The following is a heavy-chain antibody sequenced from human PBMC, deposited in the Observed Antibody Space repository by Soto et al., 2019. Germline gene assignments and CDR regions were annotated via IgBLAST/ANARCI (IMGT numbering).Heavy chain of an antibody. D-gene: IGHD3-3*01. V-gene: IGHV3-33*01. Sequence: PGGSLRLSCAASGFTFSSYGMHWVRQAPGKGLEWVAVIWYDGSNKYYADSVKGRFTISRDNSKNTLYLQMNSLRAEDTAVYYCARGTRPCFWSGYYNSRFFDYWGQRTLVTGSS. CDR3: ARGTRPCFWSGYYNSRFFDY. CDR1: GFTFSSYG. CDR2: IWYDGSNK. J-gene: IGHJ4*02.